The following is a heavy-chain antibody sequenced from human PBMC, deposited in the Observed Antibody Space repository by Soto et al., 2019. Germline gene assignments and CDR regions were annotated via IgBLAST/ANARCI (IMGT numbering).Heavy chain of an antibody. CDR3: NTFTVVTANDN. CDR2: IKSESDGGTT. V-gene: IGHV3-15*07. J-gene: IGHJ4*01. Sequence: EVQLVESGGGLVKPGESLSLSCAASGFSLSNVWMNWVRQAPGKGLEWVGRIKSESDGGTTEYGAPVRGRFTISRDDSSNTMYLQMNSLRTDDTAVYYCNTFTVVTANDNCGQGALVTVSS. D-gene: IGHD2-21*02. CDR1: GFSLSNVW.